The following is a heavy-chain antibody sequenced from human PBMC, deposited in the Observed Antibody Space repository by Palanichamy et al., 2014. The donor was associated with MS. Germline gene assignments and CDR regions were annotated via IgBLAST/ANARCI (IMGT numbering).Heavy chain of an antibody. CDR1: GFTFNAYG. CDR3: AKVRYYYGSGSWSALDY. V-gene: IGHV3-30*18. Sequence: QVQLVESGGGVVQPGRSLRLSCEASGFTFNAYGMHWVRQAPGKGLEWVAVISHDGSREYYVDSVKGRFTISRDNSKNTVYLQMTSLRTEDTAVYYCAKVRYYYGSGSWSALDYWGQGTLVTVSS. J-gene: IGHJ4*02. CDR2: ISHDGSRE. D-gene: IGHD3-10*01.